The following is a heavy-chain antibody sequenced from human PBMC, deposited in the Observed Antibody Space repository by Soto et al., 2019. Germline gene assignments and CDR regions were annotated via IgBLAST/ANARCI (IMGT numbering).Heavy chain of an antibody. CDR2: IYWDDDQ. CDR1: GCAGTSRSMG. V-gene: IGHV2-5*02. J-gene: IGHJ4*01. Sequence: LTWAISGCAGTSRSMGVAGIRQPPGKALEWLALIYWDDDQRYSPSLKDRLTISKDNSRSRVVLTISNMIPEDTGTYFCAHAGDYDLLSFDHWGPGPLGSVHS. D-gene: IGHD4-17*01. CDR3: AHAGDYDLLSFDH.